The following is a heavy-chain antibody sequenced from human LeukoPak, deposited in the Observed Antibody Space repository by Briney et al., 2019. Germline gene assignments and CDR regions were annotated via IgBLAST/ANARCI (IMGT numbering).Heavy chain of an antibody. D-gene: IGHD4-17*01. Sequence: ASVKVSCKASNYTFTTYGITWVRQAPGQGLVWMGWISTYTGDTNYAQQLQARVTMTTDTSTGTAYMDLRSLRSDDTAVYYCARALTTMTPLDYWGQGTLVTVSS. V-gene: IGHV1-18*01. CDR1: NYTFTTYG. CDR2: ISTYTGDT. CDR3: ARALTTMTPLDY. J-gene: IGHJ4*02.